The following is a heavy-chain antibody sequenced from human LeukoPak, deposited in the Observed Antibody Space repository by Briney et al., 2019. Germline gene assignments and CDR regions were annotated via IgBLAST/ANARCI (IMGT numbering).Heavy chain of an antibody. D-gene: IGHD6-13*01. Sequence: SGPTLVNPTQTLTLTCTFSGFSLSTGGMCVSWIRQPPGEALEWLARIDWDDDKYYSTSLKTRLTISKDTSRNQVVLTMTNMDPVDTATYYCARIPGYSSSWRQYYFDYWGQGTLVTVSS. J-gene: IGHJ4*02. CDR2: IDWDDDK. V-gene: IGHV2-70*11. CDR1: GFSLSTGGMC. CDR3: ARIPGYSSSWRQYYFDY.